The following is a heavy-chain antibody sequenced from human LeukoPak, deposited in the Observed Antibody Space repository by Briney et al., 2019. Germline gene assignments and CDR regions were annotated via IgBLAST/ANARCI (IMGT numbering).Heavy chain of an antibody. CDR2: IWYDGSNK. CDR1: GFTFSSYG. CDR3: ARDQFGYDSSTYSDY. J-gene: IGHJ4*02. D-gene: IGHD3-22*01. V-gene: IGHV3-33*01. Sequence: PGGSLRLSCAASGFTFSSYGMHWVRQAPGKGLEWVAVIWYDGSNKYYADSVKGRSTISRDNAQNSLYLQMNSLRAEDTAVYFCARDQFGYDSSTYSDYWGQGTLVTVSS.